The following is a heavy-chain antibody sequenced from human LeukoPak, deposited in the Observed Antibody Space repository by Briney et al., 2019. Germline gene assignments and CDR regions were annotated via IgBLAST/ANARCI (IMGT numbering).Heavy chain of an antibody. CDR1: GDSISNYC. D-gene: IGHD3-10*01. Sequence: SETLSLTCTVSGDSISNYCWNWIRQPAGKGLEWIGRIYTSGSTNYNPSLKSRVTMSVDTSKNQFSLKLSSVTAADTAVYYCARDLTYYYGSGSYYGYYYMDVWGKGTTVTISS. CDR3: ARDLTYYYGSGSYYGYYYMDV. V-gene: IGHV4-4*07. J-gene: IGHJ6*03. CDR2: IYTSGST.